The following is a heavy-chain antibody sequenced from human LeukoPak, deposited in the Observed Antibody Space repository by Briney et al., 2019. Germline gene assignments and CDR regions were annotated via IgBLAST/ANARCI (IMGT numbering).Heavy chain of an antibody. J-gene: IGHJ5*01. CDR2: IRYDGSNK. Sequence: PGGSLRLSCAASGFTFSSYGMHWVRQAPGKGLEWVAFIRYDGSNKYYADSVKGRFTISRDNSKDTLFLQMNSLRGEDTAVYYCARGGINYADSWGRGTLVTVSS. CDR1: GFTFSSYG. D-gene: IGHD2-2*01. CDR3: ARGGINYADS. V-gene: IGHV3-30*02.